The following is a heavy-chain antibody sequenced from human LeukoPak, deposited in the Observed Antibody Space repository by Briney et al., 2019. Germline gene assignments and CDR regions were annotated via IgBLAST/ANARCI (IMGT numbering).Heavy chain of an antibody. D-gene: IGHD5-12*01. V-gene: IGHV1-18*01. Sequence: AAVTVSFKASGYTFTSYGISWVRQAPGQGLEWMGWISAYNGNTNYAQKLQGRVTMTTDTSTSTAYMELRSLRSDDTAVYYCASSPGEVATIAYYFDYWGQGTLVTVSS. J-gene: IGHJ4*02. CDR2: ISAYNGNT. CDR3: ASSPGEVATIAYYFDY. CDR1: GYTFTSYG.